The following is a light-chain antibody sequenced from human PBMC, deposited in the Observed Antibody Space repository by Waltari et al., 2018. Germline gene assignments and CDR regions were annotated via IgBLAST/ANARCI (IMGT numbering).Light chain of an antibody. CDR2: KVS. V-gene: IGKV2-30*02. J-gene: IGKJ4*01. Sequence: DVVMPQSPLSLPVTLGPPASISCKSSQSLVHSDGNTYLAWFHQRPGQSPRRLIYKVSNRESGVPDRISASGSGTDFTLKISRVEAEDVGVYYCMQGTHWPLTFGGGTKVEIK. CDR1: QSLVHSDGNTY. CDR3: MQGTHWPLT.